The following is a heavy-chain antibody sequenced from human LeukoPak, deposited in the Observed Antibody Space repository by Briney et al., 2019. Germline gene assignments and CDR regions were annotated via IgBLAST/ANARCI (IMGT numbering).Heavy chain of an antibody. CDR1: GFTFISYA. V-gene: IGHV3-23*01. J-gene: IGHJ6*02. CDR2: ITASGSTT. D-gene: IGHD3-3*01. Sequence: GGSLRLSCAASGFTFISYAMSWVRQAPGKGLEWVSAITASGSTTYYADSVKGRFTISRDNSKNTLYLQMNSLRAEDTAVYYCAKDKDFWSGYYRGLPYYYGMDVWGQGTTVTVSS. CDR3: AKDKDFWSGYYRGLPYYYGMDV.